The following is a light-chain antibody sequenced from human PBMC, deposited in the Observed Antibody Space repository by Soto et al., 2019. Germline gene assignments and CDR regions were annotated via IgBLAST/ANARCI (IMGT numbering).Light chain of an antibody. CDR1: QGISSY. Sequence: AIRMTQSPSSLSASTGDRVTITCRASQGISSYLAWYQQKPGKAPKLLIYAASTSQSGVPSRFSGSGSGTDFTLTISCLQSEYFATDYCQQYYSYPRTFGQGTKVEIK. V-gene: IGKV1-8*01. J-gene: IGKJ1*01. CDR3: QQYYSYPRT. CDR2: AAS.